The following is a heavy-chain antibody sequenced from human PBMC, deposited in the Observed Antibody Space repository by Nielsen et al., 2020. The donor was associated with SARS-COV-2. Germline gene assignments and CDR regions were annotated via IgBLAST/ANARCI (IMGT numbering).Heavy chain of an antibody. CDR3: ARGRYYYDSSGHQEYYFDY. Sequence: SETLSLTCTVSGGSISSYYWSWIRQPPGKGLEWIGYIYYSGSTNYNPSLKSRVTISVDTSKNQFSLKLSSVTAADTAVYYCARGRYYYDSSGHQEYYFDYWGQGTLVTVSS. D-gene: IGHD3-22*01. CDR1: GGSISSYY. J-gene: IGHJ4*02. V-gene: IGHV4-59*12. CDR2: IYYSGST.